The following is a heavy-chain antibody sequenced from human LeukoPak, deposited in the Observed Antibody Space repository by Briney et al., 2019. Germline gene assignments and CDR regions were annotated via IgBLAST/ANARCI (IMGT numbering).Heavy chain of an antibody. CDR1: GFTFSSYS. D-gene: IGHD2-15*01. V-gene: IGHV3-48*04. J-gene: IGHJ3*02. CDR3: ARDAPLLYCSGGSCSAPGGAFDI. Sequence: GSLRLSCAASGFTFSSYSMNWVRQAPGKGLEWVSYISSSSSTIYYADSVKGRFTISRDNAKNSLYLQMNSLRAEDTAVYYCARDAPLLYCSGGSCSAPGGAFDIWGQGTMVTVSS. CDR2: ISSSSSTI.